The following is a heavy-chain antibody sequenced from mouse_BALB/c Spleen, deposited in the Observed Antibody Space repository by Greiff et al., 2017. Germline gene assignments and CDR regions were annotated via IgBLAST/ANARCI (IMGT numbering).Heavy chain of an antibody. D-gene: IGHD2-14*01. J-gene: IGHJ2*01. Sequence: VQLLQSGPGVVRPGVSLKISCAGSGFTFSGYTMPWVQQSPAKSLEWIAVISTYNSNTYYNQKFKGKATMTVDKSSSTAYMELASLTSEETAIYYCTSLSKYDSNYFDYWGQGTTLTVSS. V-gene: IGHV1-67*01. CDR3: TSLSKYDSNYFDY. CDR1: GFTFSGYT. CDR2: ISTYNSNT.